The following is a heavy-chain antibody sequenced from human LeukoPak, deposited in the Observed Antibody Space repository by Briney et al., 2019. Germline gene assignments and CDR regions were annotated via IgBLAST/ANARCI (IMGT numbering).Heavy chain of an antibody. D-gene: IGHD2-2*01. CDR3: ARVGTRYCSSTSCYVGY. V-gene: IGHV3-48*01. Sequence: GGSLRLSCAASGFTFNNYNMNWVRQAPGKGLEWVSYISSSSSTIYYADSVKGRFTISRDNAESSMYLQMNSLRAEDTAVYYCARVGTRYCSSTSCYVGYWGQGTLVTVSS. CDR1: GFTFNNYN. J-gene: IGHJ4*02. CDR2: ISSSSSTI.